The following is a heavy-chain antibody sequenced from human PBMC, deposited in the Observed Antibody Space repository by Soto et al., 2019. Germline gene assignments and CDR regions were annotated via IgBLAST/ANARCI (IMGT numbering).Heavy chain of an antibody. CDR1: GYTFTSYG. D-gene: IGHD1-26*01. V-gene: IGHV1-18*01. CDR3: ARDRPLGGSLLDY. J-gene: IGHJ4*02. Sequence: ASVKVSCKASGYTFTSYGISWVRQAPGQGLEWMGWISAYNGNTNYAQKLQGRVTTTTDTSTSKAYMELSSLRSEDTAVYYCARDRPLGGSLLDYWGQGTLVTGSS. CDR2: ISAYNGNT.